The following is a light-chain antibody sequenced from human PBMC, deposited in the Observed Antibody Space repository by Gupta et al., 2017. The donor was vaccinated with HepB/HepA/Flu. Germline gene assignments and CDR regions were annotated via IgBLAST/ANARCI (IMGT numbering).Light chain of an antibody. V-gene: IGLV1-44*01. J-gene: IGLJ3*02. CDR3: AAWDDSLNGSV. CDR2: SNN. CDR1: SSNIGSNP. Sequence: QSVRTPPPSAAGNPGQRVTLSWSGSSSNIGSNPVNWYQQVPGTAPKVLIYSNNQRPSGVPDRFSGSKSGTSASLAISGLQPEDEADYYCAAWDDSLNGSVFGGGTKLTVL.